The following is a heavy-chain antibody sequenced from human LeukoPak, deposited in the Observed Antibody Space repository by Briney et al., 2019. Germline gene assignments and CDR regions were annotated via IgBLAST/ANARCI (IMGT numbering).Heavy chain of an antibody. J-gene: IGHJ4*02. CDR3: AKDIATVTTSIFDY. Sequence: GGSLRLSCAASGFTFDDYAMHWVRQAPGKGLEWDSGISWNSGSIGYADSVKGRFTISRDNAKNSLYLQMNSLRAEDTALYYCAKDIATVTTSIFDYWGQGTLVTVSS. D-gene: IGHD4-17*01. CDR1: GFTFDDYA. V-gene: IGHV3-9*01. CDR2: ISWNSGSI.